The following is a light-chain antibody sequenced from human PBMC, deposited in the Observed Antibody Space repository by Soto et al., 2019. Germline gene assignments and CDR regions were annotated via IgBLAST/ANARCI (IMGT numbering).Light chain of an antibody. Sequence: QSVLTQPPSVSGAPGQRVTISCTGSSSNIGAGYDVHWYQQLPGTAPKLLTYGNSNRPSGVPDRFSGSKSGTSASLAITGLHAEDEADYYCQSYDSSLSGFYVFGTGTKLTVL. V-gene: IGLV1-40*01. J-gene: IGLJ1*01. CDR1: SSNIGAGYD. CDR2: GNS. CDR3: QSYDSSLSGFYV.